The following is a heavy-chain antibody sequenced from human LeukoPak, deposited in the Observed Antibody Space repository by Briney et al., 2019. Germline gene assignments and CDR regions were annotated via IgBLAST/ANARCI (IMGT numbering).Heavy chain of an antibody. V-gene: IGHV4-59*01. J-gene: IGHJ3*02. CDR1: GRSISSYY. Sequence: SETLSLICTVSGRSISSYYWSWTRLPPGKGLEWIGYLSKSGNTNYSPSLKSRVTIFGDTSKNQFFLKLSSVTAADTAVYYCARARYVNSFYAFDIWGQGTLVTVSS. CDR2: LSKSGNT. D-gene: IGHD3-9*01. CDR3: ARARYVNSFYAFDI.